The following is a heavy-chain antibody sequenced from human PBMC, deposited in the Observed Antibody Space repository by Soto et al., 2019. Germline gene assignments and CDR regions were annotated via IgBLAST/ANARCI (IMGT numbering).Heavy chain of an antibody. J-gene: IGHJ6*02. V-gene: IGHV1-8*01. D-gene: IGHD3-10*01. CDR2: MNPNSGNT. Sequence: QVQLVQSGAEVKKPGASVKVSCKASGYTFTSYDINWVRQATGQGLEWMGWMNPNSGNTGYAQKFKGRVTMTRNTSISTAYMELSSLRSEDTAVYYCARGGVGLDPYYYYGMDVWGQGTTVTVSS. CDR1: GYTFTSYD. CDR3: ARGGVGLDPYYYYGMDV.